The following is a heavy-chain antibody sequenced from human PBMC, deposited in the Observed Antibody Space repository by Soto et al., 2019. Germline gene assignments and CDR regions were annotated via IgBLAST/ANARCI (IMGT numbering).Heavy chain of an antibody. CDR3: ARSRYCSSTSCYTPDYYGMDV. CDR1: GYSFTSYW. D-gene: IGHD2-2*02. V-gene: IGHV5-10-1*04. J-gene: IGHJ6*02. CDR2: IDPSDSDT. Sequence: GESLKISCKGSGYSFTSYWISWVRQMPGKGLEWMGRIDPSDSDTRYSPSFQGQVTISADKSISTAYLQWSSLKASDTAMYYCARSRYCSSTSCYTPDYYGMDVWGQGTTVTVSS.